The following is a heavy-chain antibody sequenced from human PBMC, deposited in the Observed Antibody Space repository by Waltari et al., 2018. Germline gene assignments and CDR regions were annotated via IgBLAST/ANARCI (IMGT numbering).Heavy chain of an antibody. J-gene: IGHJ4*02. Sequence: QVQLVQSGAEVKKPGASVKVSCKASGYTFTGYYLHWVRPAPGQGLEWMGWMHPNSGGTKYAQKFQGWVTMTRDTSISTAYMELSRLGSDDTAVYYWARGSEAAGRTVFYYFDYWGQGTLVTVSS. D-gene: IGHD6-13*01. CDR3: ARGSEAAGRTVFYYFDY. CDR1: GYTFTGYY. V-gene: IGHV1-2*04. CDR2: MHPNSGGT.